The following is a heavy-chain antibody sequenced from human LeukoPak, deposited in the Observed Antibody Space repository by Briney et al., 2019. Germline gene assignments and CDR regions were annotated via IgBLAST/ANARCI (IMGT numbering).Heavy chain of an antibody. Sequence: GGSLRLSCAASGFTFSSYAMSWVRQAPGKGLEWVSAISGSGGSTYYADSVKGRFTISRDNSKNTLYLQMNSLRAEDTAVYYCARSEAYYDFWSGSSYYFDYWGQGTLVTVSS. CDR1: GFTFSSYA. J-gene: IGHJ4*02. V-gene: IGHV3-23*01. CDR2: ISGSGGST. D-gene: IGHD3-3*01. CDR3: ARSEAYYDFWSGSSYYFDY.